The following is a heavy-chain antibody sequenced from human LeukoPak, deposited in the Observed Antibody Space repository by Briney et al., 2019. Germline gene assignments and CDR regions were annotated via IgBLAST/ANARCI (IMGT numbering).Heavy chain of an antibody. CDR1: GFTFRTSG. CDR2: IRFDSKNK. CDR3: AKDRRYSSSWYSDY. J-gene: IGHJ4*02. D-gene: IGHD6-13*01. Sequence: PGGSLRLSCAASGFTFRTSGMHWVRQAPGKGLEWVAFIRFDSKNKYYADSVRGRFTVSRDNSKNTLYLQMNSLRAEDTAVYYCAKDRRYSSSWYSDYWGQGTLVTVSS. V-gene: IGHV3-30*02.